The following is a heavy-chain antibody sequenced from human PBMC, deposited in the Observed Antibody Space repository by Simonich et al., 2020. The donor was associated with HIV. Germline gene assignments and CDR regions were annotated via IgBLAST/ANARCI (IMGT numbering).Heavy chain of an antibody. J-gene: IGHJ4*02. CDR3: AKDRYSSSSGSFDY. D-gene: IGHD6-6*01. CDR2: ISWKSGSI. V-gene: IGHV3-9*03. CDR1: GFTFDDYA. Sequence: EVQLVESGGGLVQPGRSLRLSCAASGFTFDDYAMHWVRQAPGKCVEWVSGISWKSGSIDYADSVKGRFTISRDNAKNSLYLQMNSLRAEDMALYYCAKDRYSSSSGSFDYWGQGTLVTVSS.